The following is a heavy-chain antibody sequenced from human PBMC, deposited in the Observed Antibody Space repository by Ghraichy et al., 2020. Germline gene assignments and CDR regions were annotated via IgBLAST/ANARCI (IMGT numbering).Heavy chain of an antibody. Sequence: SPTLSLTCAVYGGSFSGYYWSWIRQPPGKGLEWIGEINHSGSTNYNPSLKSRVTISVDTSKNQFSLKLSSVTTADTAVYYCARKGSYYKLLYYFDYWGQGTVVTVSS. CDR1: GGSFSGYY. J-gene: IGHJ4*02. D-gene: IGHD1-26*01. CDR3: ARKGSYYKLLYYFDY. V-gene: IGHV4-34*01. CDR2: INHSGST.